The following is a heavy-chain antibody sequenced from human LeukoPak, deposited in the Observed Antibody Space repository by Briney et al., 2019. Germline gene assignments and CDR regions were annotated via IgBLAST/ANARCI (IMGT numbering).Heavy chain of an antibody. CDR1: GYTFTGYY. CDR2: INPNSGGT. J-gene: IGHJ3*02. V-gene: IGHV1-2*02. Sequence: ASVKVSCKASGYTFTGYYMHWVRQAPGQGLEWMGWINPNSGGTNYAQKFQGRVTMTRDTSISTAYMELRSLRSDDTAVYYCARPADYDFWSGVTDAFDIWGQGTMVTVSS. CDR3: ARPADYDFWSGVTDAFDI. D-gene: IGHD3-3*01.